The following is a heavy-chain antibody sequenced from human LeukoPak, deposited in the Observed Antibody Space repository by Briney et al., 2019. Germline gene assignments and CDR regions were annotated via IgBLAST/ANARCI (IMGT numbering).Heavy chain of an antibody. CDR2: IYHSGST. J-gene: IGHJ4*02. Sequence: SETLSLTCVVSGDSIRNDYWWNWVRQPPGKGLEWIGEIYHSGSTNYNPSLKSRVSISVDKSKNQFSLKLTSVTAADTAMYYCARGRRVYCSSTSCYGRFDYWGQGTLVTVSS. D-gene: IGHD2-2*01. CDR1: GDSIRNDYW. V-gene: IGHV4-4*02. CDR3: ARGRRVYCSSTSCYGRFDY.